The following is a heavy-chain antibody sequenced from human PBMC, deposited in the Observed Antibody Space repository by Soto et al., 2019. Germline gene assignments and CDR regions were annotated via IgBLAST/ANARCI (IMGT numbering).Heavy chain of an antibody. J-gene: IGHJ6*03. CDR1: GGSISSYY. CDR3: ARLPGYDILTGYRARDYYYYYYMDV. D-gene: IGHD3-9*01. CDR2: IYYSGST. Sequence: SETLSLTCTVSGGSISSYYWSWIRQPPGKGLEWIGYIYYSGSTNYNPSLKSRVTISVDTSKNQFSLKLSSVTAADTAVYYCARLPGYDILTGYRARDYYYYYYMDVWGKGTTVTVSS. V-gene: IGHV4-59*08.